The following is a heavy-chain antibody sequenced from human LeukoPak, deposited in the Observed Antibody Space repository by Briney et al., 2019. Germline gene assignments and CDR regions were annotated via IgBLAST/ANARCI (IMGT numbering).Heavy chain of an antibody. D-gene: IGHD5-12*01. CDR2: INPNSGGT. J-gene: IGHJ6*04. V-gene: IGHV1-2*02. CDR3: VRDPHIVASFSNLFYMDV. CDR1: GYTFTGYY. Sequence: GASVKVSCKASGYTFTGYYMHWVRQAPGQGLEWMGWINPNSGGTHYAQKFQGRVTMTRDTSISTAYMELTSLRSDGTAVYYCVRDPHIVASFSNLFYMDVWGKGTTVTVSS.